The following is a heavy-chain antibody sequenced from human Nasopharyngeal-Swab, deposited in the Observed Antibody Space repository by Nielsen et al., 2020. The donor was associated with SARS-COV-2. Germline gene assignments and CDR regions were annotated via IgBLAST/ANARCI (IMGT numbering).Heavy chain of an antibody. D-gene: IGHD6-13*01. CDR2: INTNTGNP. J-gene: IGHJ6*02. V-gene: IGHV7-4-1*02. Sequence: WVRQAPGQGLEWMGWINTNTGNPTYAQGFTGRFVFSLDTSVSTAYLQISSLKAEGTAVYYCARAFVSSWPYYYYYGMDVWGQGTTVTVSS. CDR3: ARAFVSSWPYYYYYGMDV.